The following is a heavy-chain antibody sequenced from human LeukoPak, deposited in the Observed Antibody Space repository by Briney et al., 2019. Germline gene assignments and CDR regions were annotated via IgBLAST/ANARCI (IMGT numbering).Heavy chain of an antibody. CDR2: IWYDGSNK. D-gene: IGHD3-10*01. Sequence: GGSLRLSCAASGFTFSSYGMHWVRQAPGKGLEWVAVIWYDGSNKYYADSVKGRFTISRDNSKNSLYLQMNSLRAEDTALYYCARDRYGSGSYYNIPDYWSQGTLVTVSS. J-gene: IGHJ4*02. CDR3: ARDRYGSGSYYNIPDY. CDR1: GFTFSSYG. V-gene: IGHV3-33*01.